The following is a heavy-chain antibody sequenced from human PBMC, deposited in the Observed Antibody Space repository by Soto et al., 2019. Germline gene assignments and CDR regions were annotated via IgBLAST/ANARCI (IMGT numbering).Heavy chain of an antibody. Sequence: ASVKVSCKASGYTFTSYAMHWVRQAPGQRLEWMGWINAGNGNTKYSRNFQARLTISADKSTSTAYMELSSLTSDDTAMYFCARGPLVVLNYFESWGQGTLVTVSS. V-gene: IGHV1-3*01. CDR2: INAGNGNT. CDR1: GYTFTSYA. J-gene: IGHJ4*02. CDR3: ARGPLVVLNYFES.